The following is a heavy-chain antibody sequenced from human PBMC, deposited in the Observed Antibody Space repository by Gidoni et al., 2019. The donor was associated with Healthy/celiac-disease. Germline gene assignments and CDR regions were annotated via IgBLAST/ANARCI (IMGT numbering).Heavy chain of an antibody. CDR2: INAGNGNT. CDR1: GYTFTSYA. J-gene: IGHJ3*02. V-gene: IGHV1-3*01. Sequence: QVQLVQSGAEVKKPGASVKVSCKASGYTFTSYAMHWVRQAPGQRLEWMGWINAGNGNTKYSQKFQGRVTITRDTAASTAYMELSSLRSEDTAVYYCARGGAYDAFDIWGQGTMVTVSS. CDR3: ARGGAYDAFDI. D-gene: IGHD3-16*01.